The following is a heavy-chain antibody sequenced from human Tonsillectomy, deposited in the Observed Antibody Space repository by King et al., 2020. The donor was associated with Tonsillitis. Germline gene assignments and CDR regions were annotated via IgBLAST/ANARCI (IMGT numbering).Heavy chain of an antibody. Sequence: DVQLVESGGGVVQPGGSLRLSCAASGFTFDDYAMHWVRQAPGKGLEWVSLISGDGGSTYYADSVKGRFTISRDNSKNSLYLQMNSLRTEDTALYYCAKDVGLRYFDWPYRIGAFDIWGQGTMVTVSS. D-gene: IGHD3-9*01. J-gene: IGHJ3*02. CDR3: AKDVGLRYFDWPYRIGAFDI. CDR2: ISGDGGST. CDR1: GFTFDDYA. V-gene: IGHV3-43*02.